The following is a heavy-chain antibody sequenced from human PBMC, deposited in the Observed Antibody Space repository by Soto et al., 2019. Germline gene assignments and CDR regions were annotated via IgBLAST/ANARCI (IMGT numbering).Heavy chain of an antibody. Sequence: SETLSLTCTVSGGSISSYYWSWIRQPPGKGLEWIGYIYYSGSTNYNPSLKSRVTISVDTSKNQFSLKLSSVTAADTAVYYCARLNTVTSIDYWGQGTLVTVSS. CDR1: GGSISSYY. D-gene: IGHD4-17*01. CDR3: ARLNTVTSIDY. CDR2: IYYSGST. J-gene: IGHJ4*02. V-gene: IGHV4-59*08.